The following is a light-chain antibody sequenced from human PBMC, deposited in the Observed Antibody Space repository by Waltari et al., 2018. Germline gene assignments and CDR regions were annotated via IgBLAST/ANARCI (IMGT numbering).Light chain of an antibody. V-gene: IGLV3-21*04. CDR3: QVWDDTNNSGV. Sequence: YVVTQPPSVSVAPGKTARLTCEGENIESQRVNWYQQKPGQDPVLVMFYDRDRPAGIPERFSCANSGNTATLTINCVEPGDEADYHCQVWDDTNNSGVFGGGTKLTVL. CDR2: YDR. CDR1: NIESQR. J-gene: IGLJ3*02.